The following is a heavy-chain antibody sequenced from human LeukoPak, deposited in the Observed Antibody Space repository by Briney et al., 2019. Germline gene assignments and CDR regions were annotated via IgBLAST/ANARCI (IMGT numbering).Heavy chain of an antibody. Sequence: PGGSLRLSCAASGFTFSNYGMHWVRQAPGKGLEWVAFIRYDGSTKNYADSVKGRLTISRGNSKNTLYLQMNSLRAEDTAVYYCAKDISWWFDYWGQGTLVTVSS. V-gene: IGHV3-30*02. CDR1: GFTFSNYG. D-gene: IGHD2-15*01. CDR3: AKDISWWFDY. CDR2: IRYDGSTK. J-gene: IGHJ4*02.